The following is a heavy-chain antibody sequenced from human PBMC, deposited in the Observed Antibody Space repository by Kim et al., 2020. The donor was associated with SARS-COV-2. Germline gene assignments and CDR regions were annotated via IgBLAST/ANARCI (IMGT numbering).Heavy chain of an antibody. CDR1: GFTFSSYA. CDR3: ARGEGYSYGYDYYYYYMDV. Sequence: GGSLRLSCAASGFTFSSYAMSWVRQAPGKGLEWVSAISGSGGSTYYADSVKGRFTISRDNSKNTLYLQMNSLRAEDTAVYYCARGEGYSYGYDYYYYYMDVWGKGTTVTVSS. J-gene: IGHJ6*03. V-gene: IGHV3-23*01. CDR2: ISGSGGST. D-gene: IGHD5-18*01.